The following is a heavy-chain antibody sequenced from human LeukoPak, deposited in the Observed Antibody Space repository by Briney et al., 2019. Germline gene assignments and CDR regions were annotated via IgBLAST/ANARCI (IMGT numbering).Heavy chain of an antibody. CDR2: ISSSSSYI. J-gene: IGHJ4*02. V-gene: IGHV3-21*01. CDR1: GFTFSSYS. D-gene: IGHD6-19*01. CDR3: ATSIEVARGVDY. Sequence: GGSLRLSCAASGFTFSSYSMNWVRQAPGNGLEWVSSISSSSSYIYYADSVKGRFTISRNNAKNSLYLQMNSLRAEDTAVYYCATSIEVARGVDYWGQGTLVTVSS.